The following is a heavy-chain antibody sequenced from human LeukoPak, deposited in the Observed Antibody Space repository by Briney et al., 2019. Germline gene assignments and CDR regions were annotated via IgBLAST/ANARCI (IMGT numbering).Heavy chain of an antibody. CDR3: VKERDSRGYFDY. D-gene: IGHD3-22*01. CDR2: ISGSADGT. CDR1: GFXFSDYS. Sequence: PGGSLRLSCAASGFXFSDYSISWVRQAPGKGLEWLSAISGSADGTYYTDSVKGRFTISRDNSKNTLYLQMNSLRAEDTAVYYCVKERDSRGYFDYWGQGTLVTVSS. J-gene: IGHJ4*02. V-gene: IGHV3-23*01.